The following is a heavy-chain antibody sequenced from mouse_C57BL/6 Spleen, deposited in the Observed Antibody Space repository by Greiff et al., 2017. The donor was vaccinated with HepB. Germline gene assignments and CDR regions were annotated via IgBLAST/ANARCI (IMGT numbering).Heavy chain of an antibody. CDR2: IYPGSGST. Sequence: QVQLQQPGAELVKPGASVKMSCKASGYTFTSYWITWVKQRPGQGLEWIGDIYPGSGSTNYNEKFKSKATLTVDTSSSTAYMQLSSLTSEDSAVYYCARPLYYYGSSLDYWGQGTTLTVSS. V-gene: IGHV1-55*01. D-gene: IGHD1-1*01. CDR1: GYTFTSYW. J-gene: IGHJ2*01. CDR3: ARPLYYYGSSLDY.